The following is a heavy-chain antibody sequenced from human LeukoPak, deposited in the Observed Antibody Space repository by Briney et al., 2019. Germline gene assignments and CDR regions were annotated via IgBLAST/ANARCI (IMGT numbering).Heavy chain of an antibody. Sequence: PSEALSLTCTVSGGSISSYYWSWIRQPPGKGLEWIGYIYYSGSTNYNPSLKNRVTISVDTSKNHFSLRLSSVTAADTAVYYCARGSWLWTYWGQGTLVTVSS. CDR3: ARGSWLWTY. CDR2: IYYSGST. J-gene: IGHJ4*02. D-gene: IGHD3-9*01. V-gene: IGHV4-59*01. CDR1: GGSISSYY.